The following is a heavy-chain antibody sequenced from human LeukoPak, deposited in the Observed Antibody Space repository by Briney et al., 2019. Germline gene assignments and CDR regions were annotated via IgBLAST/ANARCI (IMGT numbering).Heavy chain of an antibody. V-gene: IGHV4-39*01. Sequence: SETLSLTCTVSGGSISSSSYYWGWIRQPQGKGLEWIGSICYSGSTYYNPSLKSRVTISVDTSKNQFSLKLSSVTAADTAVYYCARSWQWFDPWGQGTLVTVSS. J-gene: IGHJ5*02. CDR3: ARSWQWFDP. CDR1: GGSISSSSYY. CDR2: ICYSGST. D-gene: IGHD5-24*01.